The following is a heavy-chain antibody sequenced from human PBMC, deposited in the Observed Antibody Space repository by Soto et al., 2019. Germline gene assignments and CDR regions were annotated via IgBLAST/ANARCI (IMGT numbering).Heavy chain of an antibody. CDR2: ISGSGGST. CDR3: ANFGSLGYCSGGSCYFFDY. Sequence: GGSLRLSCAASGFTFSSYAMSWVRQAPGKGLEWVSAISGSGGSTYYADSVKGWFTISRDNSKNTLYLQMNSLRAEDTAVYYCANFGSLGYCSGGSCYFFDYWGQGTLVTVSS. J-gene: IGHJ4*02. V-gene: IGHV3-23*01. D-gene: IGHD2-15*01. CDR1: GFTFSSYA.